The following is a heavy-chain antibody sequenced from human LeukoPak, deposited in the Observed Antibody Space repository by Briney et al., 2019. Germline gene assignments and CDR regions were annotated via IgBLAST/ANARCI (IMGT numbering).Heavy chain of an antibody. V-gene: IGHV3-7*03. Sequence: GGSLRLSCAASGFTFSSYWMSWVRQAPGKGLEWVANIKDDGSEKYYVDSMKGRFTISRDNAKNSLYLQMNSLRAEDTALYYCAKDHYYDSSGYYGPFDYWGQGTLVTVSS. CDR3: AKDHYYDSSGYYGPFDY. CDR1: GFTFSSYW. D-gene: IGHD3-22*01. J-gene: IGHJ4*02. CDR2: IKDDGSEK.